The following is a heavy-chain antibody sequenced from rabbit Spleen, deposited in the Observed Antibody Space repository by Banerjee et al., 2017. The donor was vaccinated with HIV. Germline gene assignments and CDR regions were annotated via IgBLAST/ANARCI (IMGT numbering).Heavy chain of an antibody. V-gene: IGHV1S40*01. CDR1: GVSFSGNSY. D-gene: IGHD4-1*01. CDR3: ARDLAGVIGWNFGW. J-gene: IGHJ4*01. CDR2: IDTGSSGFT. Sequence: QSLEESGGDLVKPGASLTLTCIASGVSFSGNSYMCWVRQAPGKGLEWIACIDTGSSGFTYFASWAKGRFTFSKTSSTTVTLQMTSLTAADTATYFCARDLAGVIGWNFGWWGQGTLVT.